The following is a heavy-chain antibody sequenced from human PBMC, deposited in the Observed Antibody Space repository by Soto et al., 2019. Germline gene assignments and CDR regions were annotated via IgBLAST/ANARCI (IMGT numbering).Heavy chain of an antibody. CDR3: ARPPLYSNGGYFDS. CDR1: GFTFTDHA. D-gene: IGHD6-19*01. Sequence: PGGSLRLSCAVSGFTFTDHAMTWVRQAPGKGLEWVSTTGNNGDRTFYADSVKGRFTVSTDRTNNTLYLQMNSLRADDTAVYFCARPPLYSNGGYFDSWGQGTLVTVSS. V-gene: IGHV3-23*01. J-gene: IGHJ4*02. CDR2: TGNNGDRT.